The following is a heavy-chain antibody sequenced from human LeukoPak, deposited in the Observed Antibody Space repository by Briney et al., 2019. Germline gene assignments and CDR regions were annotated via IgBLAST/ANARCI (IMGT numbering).Heavy chain of an antibody. CDR2: IYYSRST. J-gene: IGHJ1*01. CDR3: ARQAYSSSWYRPGSEYFQH. CDR1: GGSISSSSYY. D-gene: IGHD6-13*01. V-gene: IGHV4-39*01. Sequence: SETLSLTCTVSGGSISSSSYYWGWIRQPPGKGLEWIGSIYYSRSTYYNPSLKSRVTISVDTSKNQFSLKLSSVTAADTAVYYCARQAYSSSWYRPGSEYFQHWGQGTLVTVSS.